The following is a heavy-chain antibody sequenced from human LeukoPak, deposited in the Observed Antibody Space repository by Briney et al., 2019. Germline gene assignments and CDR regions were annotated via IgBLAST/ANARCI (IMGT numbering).Heavy chain of an antibody. J-gene: IGHJ5*02. CDR2: IYYSGST. CDR3: ARDGEGSGWFDP. V-gene: IGHV4-31*03. CDR1: GGSISSGGYY. D-gene: IGHD6-19*01. Sequence: PSETLSLTCTVSGGSISSGGYYWSWIRQHPGKGLEWIGYIYYSGSTYYNPSLKSRVTISVDKSKNQFSLKLSSVTAADTAVYYCARDGEGSGWFDPWGQGTLVTVSS.